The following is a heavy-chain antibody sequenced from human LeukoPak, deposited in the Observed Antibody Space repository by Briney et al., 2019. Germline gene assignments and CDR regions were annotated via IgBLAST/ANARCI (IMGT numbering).Heavy chain of an antibody. V-gene: IGHV3-23*01. J-gene: IGHJ6*02. Sequence: PGGSLRLSCAASGFTFSSYAMNWVRQAPGKGLEWVPAISGSGDSTYYADSVKGRFTISRDNSKNTLYLHVNGLRAEDTAVYYCAKRVYYYYGMDVWGQGTTVTVSS. CDR2: ISGSGDST. CDR3: AKRVYYYYGMDV. CDR1: GFTFSSYA.